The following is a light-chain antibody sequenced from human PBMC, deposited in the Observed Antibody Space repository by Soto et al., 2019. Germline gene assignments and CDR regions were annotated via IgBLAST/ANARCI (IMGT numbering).Light chain of an antibody. V-gene: IGLV2-14*01. CDR1: SSDVGGFNY. J-gene: IGLJ1*01. CDR3: SSYTSSSTYV. Sequence: QSVLTQPASVSGSPGQSITISCTGTSSDVGGFNYVSWYQQHPGKAPKLIIYEVTIRPSGVSSRFSGSKSGNTASLTISGLQAEDEADYYCSSYTSSSTYVFGTGTQLTVL. CDR2: EVT.